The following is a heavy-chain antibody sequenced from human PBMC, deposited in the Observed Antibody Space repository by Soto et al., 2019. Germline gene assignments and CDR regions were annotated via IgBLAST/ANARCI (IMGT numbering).Heavy chain of an antibody. CDR2: MNLNSGNT. CDR3: ERGRRSGYPDY. Sequence: QVQLVQSGAEVKKPGASVKVSCKASGYTFTSYDINWVRQGTGHGLEWMGWMNLNSGNTGYAQKFQGRVTMTRNTSIRTAYIELSSPTSKDTAVYYCERGRRSGYPDYWGQGTLVTVSS. V-gene: IGHV1-8*01. D-gene: IGHD5-12*01. CDR1: GYTFTSYD. J-gene: IGHJ4*02.